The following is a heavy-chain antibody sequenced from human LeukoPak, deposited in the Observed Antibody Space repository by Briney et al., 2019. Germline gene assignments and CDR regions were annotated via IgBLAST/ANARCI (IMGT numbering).Heavy chain of an antibody. Sequence: GGSLRLSCAVSGFTFSNFAMNWVRQAPGKGLEWVSTISGSAGSTYTADSVKGRFTISRDNSKNTLYLEMSTLIAEDTAVYYCAKGAVESLDYYFYMEVWGKGTTVTVSS. J-gene: IGHJ6*03. CDR2: ISGSAGST. V-gene: IGHV3-23*01. CDR3: AKGAVESLDYYFYMEV. CDR1: GFTFSNFA. D-gene: IGHD2-15*01.